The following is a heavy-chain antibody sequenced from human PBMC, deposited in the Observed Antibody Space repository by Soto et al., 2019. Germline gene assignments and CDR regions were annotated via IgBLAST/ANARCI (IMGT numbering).Heavy chain of an antibody. V-gene: IGHV5-51*01. CDR3: ARDEYSSSSGGYYYGMDV. J-gene: IGHJ6*02. CDR1: GYSFTSYW. Sequence: GESLKISCKGSGYSFTSYWIGWVRQMPGKGLEWMGIIYPGDSDTRYSPSFQGQVTISADKSISTAYLQWSSLKASDTAMYYCARDEYSSSSGGYYYGMDVWGQGTTVTVSS. CDR2: IYPGDSDT. D-gene: IGHD6-6*01.